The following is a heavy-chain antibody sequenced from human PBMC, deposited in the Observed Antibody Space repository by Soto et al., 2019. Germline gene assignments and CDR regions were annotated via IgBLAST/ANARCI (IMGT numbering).Heavy chain of an antibody. D-gene: IGHD2-2*01. CDR2: IIPIFGTA. Sequence: ASVKVSCKASGGTFSSYAISWVRQAPGQGLEWMGGIIPIFGTANYAQKFQGRVTITADESTSTAYMELSSLRSEDTAVYYCARDQPPDNWFDPWGQGTLVTVSS. J-gene: IGHJ5*02. V-gene: IGHV1-69*13. CDR1: GGTFSSYA. CDR3: ARDQPPDNWFDP.